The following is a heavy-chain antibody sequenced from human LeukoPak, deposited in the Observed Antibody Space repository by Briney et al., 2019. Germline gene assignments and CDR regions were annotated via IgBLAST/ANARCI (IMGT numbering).Heavy chain of an antibody. J-gene: IGHJ4*02. CDR1: GYTFTGYY. V-gene: IGHV1-2*02. CDR2: INPNSGGT. CDR3: ARVLPPLDPAAWGASFDY. Sequence: ASVKVSCKASGYTFTGYYMHWVRQAPGQGLEWMGWINPNSGGTHYAQKFQCRVTMTRDTSISTAYMELSRLRSDDTAVYYCARVLPPLDPAAWGASFDYWGQGTLVTVSS. D-gene: IGHD2-2*01.